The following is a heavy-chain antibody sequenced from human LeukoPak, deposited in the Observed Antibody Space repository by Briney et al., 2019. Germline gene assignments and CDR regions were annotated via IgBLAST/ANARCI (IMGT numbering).Heavy chain of an antibody. V-gene: IGHV4-38-2*02. J-gene: IGHJ4*02. CDR2: INHSGST. Sequence: SETLSLTCTVSGYSISSGYYWGWIRQPPGKGLEWIGEINHSGSTNYNPSLKSRVTISVDTSKNQFSLKLSSVTAADTAVYYCARRGYYYDSSGYRWYYFDYWGQGTLVTVSS. CDR1: GYSISSGYY. D-gene: IGHD3-22*01. CDR3: ARRGYYYDSSGYRWYYFDY.